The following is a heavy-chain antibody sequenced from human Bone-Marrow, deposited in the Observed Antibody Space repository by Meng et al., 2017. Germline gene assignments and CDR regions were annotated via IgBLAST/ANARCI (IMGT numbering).Heavy chain of an antibody. CDR3: ARVRVEYWYFDL. Sequence: QVHVQESGLVLVEPAVTMALACAVSGGSTSGSNWWSWVRQPRGKGLEWIGAIYNSGSTNYNSSLKSRVPISVDKSKNQFSLKLSSVTAADTAVYYCARVRVEYWYFDLWGRGTLVTVSS. CDR2: IYNSGST. J-gene: IGHJ2*01. CDR1: GGSTSGSNW. V-gene: IGHV4-4*02.